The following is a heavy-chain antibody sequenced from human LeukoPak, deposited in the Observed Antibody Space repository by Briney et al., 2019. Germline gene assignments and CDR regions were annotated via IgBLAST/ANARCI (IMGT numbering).Heavy chain of an antibody. D-gene: IGHD5-24*01. CDR1: GGSISSYY. Sequence: SETLSLTCTVSGGSISSYYWSWIRQPPGKGLEWIGSIYYSGSTYYNPSLKSRVTISVDTSKNQFSLKLSSVTAADTAVYYCARDLIAAGRDGYNYVWGQGTLVTVSS. CDR3: ARDLIAAGRDGYNYV. J-gene: IGHJ4*02. V-gene: IGHV4-39*07. CDR2: IYYSGST.